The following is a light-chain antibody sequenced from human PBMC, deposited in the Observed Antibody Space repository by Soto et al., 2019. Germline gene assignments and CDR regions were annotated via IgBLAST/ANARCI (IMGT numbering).Light chain of an antibody. CDR3: QQFNSYPFT. J-gene: IGKJ3*01. CDR2: GAS. Sequence: GDRVPITCRASQSISSWLAWYQQKPGKAPKLLIYGASTLQSGVPSRFSGSGSGTEFTLTISSLQPEDFATYYCQQFNSYPFTFGPGTKVDI. V-gene: IGKV1-5*01. CDR1: QSISSW.